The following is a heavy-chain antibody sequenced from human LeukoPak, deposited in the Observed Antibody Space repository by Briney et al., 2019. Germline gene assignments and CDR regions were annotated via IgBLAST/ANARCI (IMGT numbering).Heavy chain of an antibody. V-gene: IGHV1-46*01. CDR2: INPSGGTT. CDR3: ARSYYYDSSGYYPPFYDY. Sequence: VASVKVSCKASGYTFTGYYMHWVRQAPGQGLEWMGIINPSGGTTSHAQNFQGRVTMTRDTSTSTVYMELSSLRSEDTALYYCARSYYYDSSGYYPPFYDYWGQGTRVTVSS. CDR1: GYTFTGYY. D-gene: IGHD3-22*01. J-gene: IGHJ4*02.